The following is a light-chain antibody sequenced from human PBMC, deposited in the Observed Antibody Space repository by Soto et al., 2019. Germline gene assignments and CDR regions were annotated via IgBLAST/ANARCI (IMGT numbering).Light chain of an antibody. Sequence: QSVLTQPPSTSGTPGQRVTISCSGSTSNIGSNAVNWYLQLPGTAPKLLIHTNNQRPSGVPDRFSGSKSGTSASLAIGGLQSEDEADYYCAAWDDSLNGVFFGGGTKLTVL. V-gene: IGLV1-44*01. CDR3: AAWDDSLNGVF. CDR2: TNN. CDR1: TSNIGSNA. J-gene: IGLJ2*01.